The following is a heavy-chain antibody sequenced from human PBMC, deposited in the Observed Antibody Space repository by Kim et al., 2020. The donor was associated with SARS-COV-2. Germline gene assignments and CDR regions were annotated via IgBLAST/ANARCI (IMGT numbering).Heavy chain of an antibody. CDR3: AKLSEGLSPLDV. CDR2: IFGDST. Sequence: GGSLRLSCAAYGFTLSTYAMNWVRQAPGKWLEWVSGIFGDSTYYADSVKGRLTISRANSKNTVYLQMNSLRAEDTAVYYCAKLSEGLSPLDVWGQGTTVT. J-gene: IGHJ6*02. CDR1: GFTLSTYA. V-gene: IGHV3-23*01. D-gene: IGHD3-16*01.